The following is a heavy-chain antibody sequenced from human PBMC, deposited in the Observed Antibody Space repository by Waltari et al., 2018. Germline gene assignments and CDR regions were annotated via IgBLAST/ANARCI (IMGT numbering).Heavy chain of an antibody. J-gene: IGHJ5*02. CDR3: ARGDIVIVPAADNWFDP. Sequence: QVQLVQSGSEMKKPGASVKDCCKASGYTFSNYGVNWVRQAPGQGLEWMGWINTNTGKPTYAQGFTGRFVFSSDTSVNTAYLQISNLKTEDTAVYYCARGDIVIVPAADNWFDPWGQGTLVTVSS. CDR1: GYTFSNYG. V-gene: IGHV7-4-1*02. CDR2: INTNTGKP. D-gene: IGHD2-15*01.